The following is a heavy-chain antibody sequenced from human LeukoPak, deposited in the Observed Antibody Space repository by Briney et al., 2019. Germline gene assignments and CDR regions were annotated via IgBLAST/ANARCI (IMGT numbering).Heavy chain of an antibody. CDR3: ARVNSGRSWGDAFDI. J-gene: IGHJ3*02. D-gene: IGHD1-26*01. V-gene: IGHV3-7*03. Sequence: GGSLRLYCAASGFTFSSYWISWVRQALGKGLEWVASMKQDESETQYVDSVKGRFTISRDNAKKLLYLQMNSLRAEDTAVYYCARVNSGRSWGDAFDIWGQGTMVTVSS. CDR2: MKQDESET. CDR1: GFTFSSYW.